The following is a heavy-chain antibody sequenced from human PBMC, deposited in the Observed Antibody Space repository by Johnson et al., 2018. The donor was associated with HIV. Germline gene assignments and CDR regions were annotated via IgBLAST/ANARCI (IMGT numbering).Heavy chain of an antibody. CDR2: ISRSGSTI. V-gene: IGHV3-48*04. D-gene: IGHD3-3*02. CDR1: GFTFSTYV. Sequence: VQLVESGGGLVQPGGSLRLSCAASGFTFSTYVMHWVRQAPGKGPEWLSYISRSGSTIYYADSVKGRFTISRDNAKNSLYLQMNSLRAEDTAVYYCARAQLIFPKNAFDIWGQGTMVTVSS. CDR3: ARAQLIFPKNAFDI. J-gene: IGHJ3*02.